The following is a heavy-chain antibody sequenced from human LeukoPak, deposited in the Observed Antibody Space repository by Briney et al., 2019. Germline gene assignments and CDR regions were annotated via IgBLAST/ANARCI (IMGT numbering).Heavy chain of an antibody. CDR1: GGTFSSYA. CDR2: ISAYNGNT. V-gene: IGHV1-18*01. Sequence: ASVKVSCKASGGTFSSYAISWVRQAPGQGLEWMGWISAYNGNTNYAQKLQGRVTMTTDTSTSTAYMELRSLRSDDTAVYYCARKSYDILTGYYPDDAFDIWGQGTMVTVSS. D-gene: IGHD3-9*01. J-gene: IGHJ3*02. CDR3: ARKSYDILTGYYPDDAFDI.